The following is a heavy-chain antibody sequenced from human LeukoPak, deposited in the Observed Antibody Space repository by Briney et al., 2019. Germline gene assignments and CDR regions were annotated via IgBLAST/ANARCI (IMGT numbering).Heavy chain of an antibody. D-gene: IGHD3-22*01. CDR1: GGSISSDSYY. V-gene: IGHV4-61*02. CDR3: AREAYYYDSSGSLYYYYYMDV. CDR2: IYTSGST. Sequence: KTSETLSLTCTVSGGSISSDSYYWSWIRQPAGKGLEWIGRIYTSGSTNYNPSLKSRVTISVDTSKNQFSLKLSSVTAADTAVYYCAREAYYYDSSGSLYYYYYMDVWGKGTTVTISS. J-gene: IGHJ6*03.